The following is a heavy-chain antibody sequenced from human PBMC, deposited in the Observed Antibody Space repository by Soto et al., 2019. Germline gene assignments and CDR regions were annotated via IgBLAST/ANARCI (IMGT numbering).Heavy chain of an antibody. CDR3: TSGITIMRGVIPPGYYYGMAV. CDR1: GGTFSIYA. V-gene: IGHV1-69*01. J-gene: IGHJ6*02. D-gene: IGHD3-10*01. Sequence: QVQLVQSGAELKKPGSSVKVSCKASGGTFSIYAISWVRQAPGQGREWMGGFNPIFETANYAQKFQGRVTITADESTTTAYMELSSLRSEDTAVYYWTSGITIMRGVIPPGYYYGMAVWGQGTTVDVSS. CDR2: FNPIFETA.